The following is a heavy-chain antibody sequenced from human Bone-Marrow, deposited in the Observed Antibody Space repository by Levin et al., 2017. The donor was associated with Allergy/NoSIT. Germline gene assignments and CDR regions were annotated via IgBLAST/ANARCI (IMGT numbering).Heavy chain of an antibody. CDR3: SKEDWSDGPGLYFNY. CDR1: GFTFNIEA. J-gene: IGHJ4*02. D-gene: IGHD1-1*01. CDR2: SGSST. Sequence: GASVKVSCVGRGFTFNIEAMSWVRQAPGKVLEWVASSGSSTLYSDSVRGRFTISRDDSKNTLFLQMDSLRPEDTAVYYCSKEDWSDGPGLYFNYWGQGSLVTVSS. V-gene: IGHV3-23*01.